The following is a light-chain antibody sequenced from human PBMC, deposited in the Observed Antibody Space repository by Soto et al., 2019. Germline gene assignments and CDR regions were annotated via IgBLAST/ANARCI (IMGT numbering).Light chain of an antibody. J-gene: IGLJ3*02. CDR3: ATWDDSLNGWV. Sequence: QAVVTQPPSASGTPGQRVTISCSGSSSNIGSNTVNWCQQLPGTAPKLLIYSNDQRPSGVPDRFSGSKSGTSASLAISGLQSEDEADYYCATWDDSLNGWVFGGGTKLTVL. CDR2: SND. V-gene: IGLV1-44*01. CDR1: SSNIGSNT.